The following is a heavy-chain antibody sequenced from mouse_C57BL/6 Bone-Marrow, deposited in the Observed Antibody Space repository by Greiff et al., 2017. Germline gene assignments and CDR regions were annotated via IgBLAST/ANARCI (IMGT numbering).Heavy chain of an antibody. CDR2: ISSGGSYT. Sequence: EVKLMESGGDLVKPGGSLKLSCAASGFTFSSYGMSWVRQTPDKRLEWVATISSGGSYTYYPDSVKGRFTISRDNAKNTLYLPMSSLKSEDTAMYYCARHGFYVGNFDYWGQGTTLTVSS. CDR1: GFTFSSYG. V-gene: IGHV5-6*01. D-gene: IGHD2-3*01. CDR3: ARHGFYVGNFDY. J-gene: IGHJ2*01.